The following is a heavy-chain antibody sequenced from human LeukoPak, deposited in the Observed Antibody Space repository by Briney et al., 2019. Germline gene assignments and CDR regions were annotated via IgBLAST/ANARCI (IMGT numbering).Heavy chain of an antibody. V-gene: IGHV5-51*01. D-gene: IGHD6-13*01. CDR1: GYIFTSYW. CDR2: IYPGDSDT. J-gene: IGHJ5*02. CDR3: ARFIAAAGYNWFDP. Sequence: GESLKISCKVSGYIFTSYWIGWVRQMPGKGLEWMGIIYPGDSDTRYSPSFQGQVTISADKSISTAYLQWSNLKASDTAMYYCARFIAAAGYNWFDPWGQGTLVTVSS.